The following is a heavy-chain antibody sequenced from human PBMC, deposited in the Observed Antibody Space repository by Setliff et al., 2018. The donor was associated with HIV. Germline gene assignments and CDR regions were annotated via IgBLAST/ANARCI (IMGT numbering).Heavy chain of an antibody. CDR1: GFNFKSAW. V-gene: IGHV3-15*01. Sequence: PGGSLSLSCAVSGFNFKSAWMTWVRQAPGKGLEWVGRIKSNSDGGTSDYAAAVKDRFSFSRDDSKFMLYLQMDSLEIEDTAVYFCSTGPTRVSDGVADFWGPGTLVTVSS. CDR2: IKSNSDGGTS. CDR3: STGPTRVSDGVADF. J-gene: IGHJ4*02. D-gene: IGHD2-8*02.